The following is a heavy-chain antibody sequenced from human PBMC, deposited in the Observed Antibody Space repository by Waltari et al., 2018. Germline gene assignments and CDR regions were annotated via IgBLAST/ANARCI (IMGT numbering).Heavy chain of an antibody. V-gene: IGHV1-18*01. CDR3: ARGSKPYSYGYHPPIDAFDI. D-gene: IGHD5-18*01. J-gene: IGHJ3*02. CDR2: SSAYNGNT. CDR1: GYTFTSYG. Sequence: QVQLVQSGAAVKKPGASVKVSCKASGYTFTSYGISWVRQAPGQGIEWMGWSSAYNGNTNDAQKLQGRVTMTTDTSTSTAYMELRSLRSDDTAVYYCARGSKPYSYGYHPPIDAFDIWGQGTMVIVSS.